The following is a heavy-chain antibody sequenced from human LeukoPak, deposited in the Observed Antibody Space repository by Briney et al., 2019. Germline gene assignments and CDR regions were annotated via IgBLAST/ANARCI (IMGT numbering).Heavy chain of an antibody. D-gene: IGHD2-2*01. Sequence: GGSLRLSCAASGFTFSNYWMSWVRQAPGKGLEWVANIKQDGSEKYYVDSVKGRFTISRDNANNSLYLHMHSLRAEDTAVYSCGKDSVSTVVAPVATSWGQGTLVTVSS. V-gene: IGHV3-7*01. J-gene: IGHJ4*02. CDR3: GKDSVSTVVAPVATS. CDR1: GFTFSNYW. CDR2: IKQDGSEK.